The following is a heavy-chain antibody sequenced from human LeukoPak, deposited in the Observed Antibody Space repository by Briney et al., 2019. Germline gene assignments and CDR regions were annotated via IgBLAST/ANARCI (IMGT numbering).Heavy chain of an antibody. V-gene: IGHV4-39*01. Sequence: PSETLSLTCTVSGGSISSSSYYWGWIRQPPRKGLEWIGSIYYSGSTYYNPSLKSRVTISVDTSKNQFSLKLSSVTAADTAVYYCARKAEYYFDYWGQGTLVTVSS. CDR3: ARKAEYYFDY. J-gene: IGHJ4*02. CDR1: GGSISSSSYY. D-gene: IGHD6-19*01. CDR2: IYYSGST.